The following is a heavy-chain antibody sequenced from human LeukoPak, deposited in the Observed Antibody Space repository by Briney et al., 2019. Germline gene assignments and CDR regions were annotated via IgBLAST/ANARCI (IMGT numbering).Heavy chain of an antibody. CDR3: ARAANYYDSSGYQGGFDY. Sequence: PGGSLRLSCAASGFTFSSYSMNWVRQAPGKGLEWVSSISSSSSYIYYADSVKGRFTIFRDNAKNSLYLQMNSLRAEDTAVYYCARAANYYDSSGYQGGFDYWGQGTLVTVSS. CDR1: GFTFSSYS. CDR2: ISSSSSYI. V-gene: IGHV3-21*01. D-gene: IGHD3-22*01. J-gene: IGHJ4*02.